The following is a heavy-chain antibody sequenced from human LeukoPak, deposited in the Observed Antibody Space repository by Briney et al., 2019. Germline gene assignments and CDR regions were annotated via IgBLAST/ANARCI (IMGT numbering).Heavy chain of an antibody. V-gene: IGHV1-8*01. CDR2: MNPNSGDT. CDR3: ARALRVGRYSADY. Sequence: ASVKVSCKASGYTFTSYDINWVRQATGQGLEWMGWMNPNSGDTGSAQRFQGRVTMTRNTSISTAYMELSSLRSEDTAVYYCARALRVGRYSADYWGQGTLVTVSS. CDR1: GYTFTSYD. J-gene: IGHJ4*02. D-gene: IGHD2-15*01.